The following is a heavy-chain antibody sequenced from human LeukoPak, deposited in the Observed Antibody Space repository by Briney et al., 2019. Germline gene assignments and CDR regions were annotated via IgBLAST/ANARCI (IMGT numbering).Heavy chain of an antibody. Sequence: SETLSLTCTVSGVSISSYYWSWIRQPPGMGLEWIGYIYYSGSTNYNPSLKSRVTISVDTSKNQFSLRLRSVTAADTAVYYCARVTGYMIEDYFDYWGQGTLVTVSS. CDR2: IYYSGST. CDR1: GVSISSYY. CDR3: ARVTGYMIEDYFDY. D-gene: IGHD3-22*01. V-gene: IGHV4-59*01. J-gene: IGHJ4*02.